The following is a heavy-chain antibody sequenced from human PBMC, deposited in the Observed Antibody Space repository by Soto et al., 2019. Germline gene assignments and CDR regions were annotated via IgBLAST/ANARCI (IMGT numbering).Heavy chain of an antibody. J-gene: IGHJ4*02. V-gene: IGHV1-46*03. CDR1: GYTFTSYY. CDR2: INPSRGYT. Sequence: QVQLVQSGAEVKKPGASVKVSCKASGYTFTSYYMNWVRQAPGQGLEWLGIINPSRGYTTYAQRFLGTVTMTSDTSTRTVDMELGSLPSEDTAVYYCALCGGIVVGTAPYDHWGQGTLVTVSS. CDR3: ALCGGIVVGTAPYDH. D-gene: IGHD2-21*02.